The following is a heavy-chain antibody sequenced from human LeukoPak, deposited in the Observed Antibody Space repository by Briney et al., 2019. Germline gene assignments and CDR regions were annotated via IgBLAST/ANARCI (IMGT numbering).Heavy chain of an antibody. Sequence: ASVKVSCKASGGTFSSYAISWVRQAPGQGLEWMGWISAYNGNTNYAQKLQGRVTMTTDTSTSTAYMELRSLRSDDTAVYYCARDATRGYSYGYGEASDYWGQGTLVTVSS. CDR3: ARDATRGYSYGYGEASDY. CDR1: GGTFSSYA. CDR2: ISAYNGNT. V-gene: IGHV1-18*01. J-gene: IGHJ4*02. D-gene: IGHD5-18*01.